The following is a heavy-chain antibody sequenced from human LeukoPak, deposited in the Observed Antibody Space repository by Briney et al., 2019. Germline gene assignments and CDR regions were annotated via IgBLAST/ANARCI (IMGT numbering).Heavy chain of an antibody. CDR1: GFTFSTYW. CDR3: ARGRRPVGGKRYFDY. J-gene: IGHJ4*02. CDR2: INEDGSRI. Sequence: PGGSLRLSCAASGFTFSTYWMHWARQAPGKGLVWVSRINEDGSRISYADSVKGRFTISRDNAKNTLFLQMNSLRAEDTAVYYCARGRRPVGGKRYFDYWGQGTLVTVSS. V-gene: IGHV3-74*01. D-gene: IGHD1-26*01.